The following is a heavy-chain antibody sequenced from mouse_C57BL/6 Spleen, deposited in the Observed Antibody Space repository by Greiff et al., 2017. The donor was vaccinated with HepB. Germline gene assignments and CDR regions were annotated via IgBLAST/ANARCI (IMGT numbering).Heavy chain of an antibody. V-gene: IGHV3-6*01. CDR1: GYSITSGYY. CDR2: ISYDGSN. CDR3: ARDGGLRFHWYFDV. Sequence: DVKLQESGPGLVKPSQSLSLTCSVTGYSITSGYYWNWIRQFPGNKLEWMGYISYDGSNNYNPSLKNRISITRDTSKNQFFLKLNSVTTEDTATYYCARDGGLRFHWYFDVWGTGTTVTVSS. D-gene: IGHD1-1*01. J-gene: IGHJ1*03.